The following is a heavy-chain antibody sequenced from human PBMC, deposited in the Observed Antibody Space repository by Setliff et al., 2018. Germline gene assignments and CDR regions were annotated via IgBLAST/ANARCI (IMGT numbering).Heavy chain of an antibody. CDR2: IYYSGST. Sequence: PSETLSLTCTVSDGSLSTYYWSWIRQPPGKGLEWIGYIYYSGSTYYNPSLKSRLTMSVDTSKNQFSLKLSSVTAADTAVYYCARAPRDFDPTGSYFDCWGQGTLGTVSS. CDR3: ARAPRDFDPTGSYFDC. CDR1: DGSLSTYY. J-gene: IGHJ4*02. D-gene: IGHD2-21*02. V-gene: IGHV4-59*08.